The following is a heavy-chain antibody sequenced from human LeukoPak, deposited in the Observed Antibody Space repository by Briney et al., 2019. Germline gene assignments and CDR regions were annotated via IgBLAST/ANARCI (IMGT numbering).Heavy chain of an antibody. V-gene: IGHV3-23*01. CDR1: GFTFTNYA. D-gene: IGHD6-13*01. Sequence: GGSLRLSCAASGFTFTNYAMNWVRQAPGKGLKWVSSISSSGGSTYYADSVKGRFTISRDNSKNTLYLQMNNLRAEDTAVYYCAKDIAAALNWFDPWGQGTLVTVSS. CDR2: ISSSGGST. J-gene: IGHJ5*02. CDR3: AKDIAAALNWFDP.